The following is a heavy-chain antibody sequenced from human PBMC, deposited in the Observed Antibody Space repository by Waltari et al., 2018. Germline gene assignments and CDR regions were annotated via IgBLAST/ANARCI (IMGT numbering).Heavy chain of an antibody. Sequence: QVQLVQSGAEVKKPGSSVKVSCKTSGAPFSSYAISWLRQAPGQVLEWMGGIIPSFGTANYAQKFQGRVTITTDESTSTAYMELSSLRSEDTAVYYCSITIFGVRYYYYGMDVWGQGTTVTVSS. V-gene: IGHV1-69*05. D-gene: IGHD3-3*01. CDR1: GAPFSSYA. J-gene: IGHJ6*02. CDR2: IIPSFGTA. CDR3: SITIFGVRYYYYGMDV.